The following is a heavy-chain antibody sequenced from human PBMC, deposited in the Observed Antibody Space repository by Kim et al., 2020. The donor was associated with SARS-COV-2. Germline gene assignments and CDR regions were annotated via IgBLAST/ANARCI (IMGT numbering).Heavy chain of an antibody. CDR1: GFTFSTYS. Sequence: GGSLRLSCEASGFTFSTYSMNWVRQAPGKGLEWVSLMSSSGDYTYYADSVKGRFTISRDNAKNSLYLQMNSLRAEDTHVYYCVRDAYKGAFDIWGQGTMVTVSS. J-gene: IGHJ3*02. D-gene: IGHD1-1*01. CDR2: MSSSGDYT. V-gene: IGHV3-21*01. CDR3: VRDAYKGAFDI.